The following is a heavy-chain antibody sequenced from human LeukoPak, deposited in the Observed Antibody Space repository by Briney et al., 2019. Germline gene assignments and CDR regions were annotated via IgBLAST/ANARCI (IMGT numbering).Heavy chain of an antibody. Sequence: GGALRLSCAASGFIFSSYAMHWVRQAPGKGLEYVSAISSNGVSTYYANSVKGRFTISRDNSKNTLYLQMGSLRAEDMAVYYCAKEPSSSWYLRFFEYWGQGTLVTVSS. CDR3: AKEPSSSWYLRFFEY. V-gene: IGHV3-64*01. J-gene: IGHJ4*02. CDR2: ISSNGVST. CDR1: GFIFSSYA. D-gene: IGHD3-22*01.